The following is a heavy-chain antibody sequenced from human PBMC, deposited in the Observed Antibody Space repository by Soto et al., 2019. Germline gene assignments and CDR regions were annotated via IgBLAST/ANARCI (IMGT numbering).Heavy chain of an antibody. Sequence: EVQLVESGGGLVKPGGSLRLSCAASGFTFSSYSMNWVRQAPGKGLEWVSSISSSSSYIYYADSVKGRFTISRDNAKNSLYLQMNSLRAEDTAVYYCARDFTYYYYYRMDVWGQGTTVTVSS. CDR3: ARDFTYYYYYRMDV. V-gene: IGHV3-21*01. D-gene: IGHD3-16*01. J-gene: IGHJ6*02. CDR1: GFTFSSYS. CDR2: ISSSSSYI.